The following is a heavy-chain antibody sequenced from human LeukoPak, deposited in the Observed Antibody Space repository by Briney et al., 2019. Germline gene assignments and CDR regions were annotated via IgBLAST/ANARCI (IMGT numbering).Heavy chain of an antibody. CDR3: ARHSGGYSGYDPKDFDY. CDR1: GYSISSGYY. Sequence: SETLSLTCAVSGYSISSGYYWGWIRQPPGKGLEWIGNIHHSGSTYYNPSLKSRVTISEDTSKNQFSLKLSSVTAAATAVYYCARHSGGYSGYDPKDFDYWGQGTLVTVSS. V-gene: IGHV4-38-2*01. D-gene: IGHD5-12*01. J-gene: IGHJ4*02. CDR2: IHHSGST.